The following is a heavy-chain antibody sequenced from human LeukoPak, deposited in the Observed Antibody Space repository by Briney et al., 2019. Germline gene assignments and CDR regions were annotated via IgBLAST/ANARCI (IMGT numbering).Heavy chain of an antibody. D-gene: IGHD5-12*01. V-gene: IGHV3-15*01. CDR1: GFTFNNAW. CDR2: IKRETDGGTT. Sequence: GGSLRLSCAASGFTFNNAWMSWVRQAPGKGLEWVGRIKRETDGGTTDFAAPVEGRFTISRDDSKNTLYLQTNSLRTEDTAVYYCTTGSLGQFSSGHDLGFDLWGHGTLVTVSS. J-gene: IGHJ2*01. CDR3: TTGSLGQFSSGHDLGFDL.